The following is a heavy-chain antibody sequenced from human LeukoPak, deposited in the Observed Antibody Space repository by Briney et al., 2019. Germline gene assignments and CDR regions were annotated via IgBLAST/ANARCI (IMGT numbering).Heavy chain of an antibody. CDR1: GGSISSYY. D-gene: IGHD6-13*01. Sequence: SETLSLTCTVSGGSISSYYWSWIRQPPGKGLEWIGYIYYSGSTNYNPSLKSRVTISVDTSKNQFSLKLSSVTAADTAVYYCAREDCSSSWYYFDYWGQGTLVTVSS. V-gene: IGHV4-59*01. J-gene: IGHJ4*02. CDR3: AREDCSSSWYYFDY. CDR2: IYYSGST.